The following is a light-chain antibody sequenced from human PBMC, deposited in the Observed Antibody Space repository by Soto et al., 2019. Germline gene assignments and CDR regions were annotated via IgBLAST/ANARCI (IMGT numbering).Light chain of an antibody. J-gene: IGKJ2*01. CDR1: QSLLHSNGYNY. CDR3: MQALQTPPT. CDR2: LGS. V-gene: IGKV2-28*01. Sequence: DIVMTQSPLSLPVTPGEPASISCRSSQSLLHSNGYNYLDWYLQKAGQSPQLLIYLGSNRASGVPDRFSGSGSGTEFTLKISRVEAEDVGVYYCMQALQTPPTFGQGTKLEIK.